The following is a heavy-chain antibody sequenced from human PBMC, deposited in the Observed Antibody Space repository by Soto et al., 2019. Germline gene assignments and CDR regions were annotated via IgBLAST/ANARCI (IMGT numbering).Heavy chain of an antibody. CDR2: INAGNGNT. CDR1: GYTFTNYY. CDR3: ARDPYGSGSYLFDY. D-gene: IGHD3-10*01. J-gene: IGHJ4*02. V-gene: IGHV1-3*01. Sequence: ASVKVSCKTSGYTFTNYYMHWVRQAPGQGLEWMGWINAGNGNTKYSQKFQGRVTITRDTSASTAYMELSSLRSEDTAVYYCARDPYGSGSYLFDYWGQGTLVTVSS.